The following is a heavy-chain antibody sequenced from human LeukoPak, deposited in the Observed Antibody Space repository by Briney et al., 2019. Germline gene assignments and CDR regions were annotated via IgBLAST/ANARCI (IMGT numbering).Heavy chain of an antibody. CDR3: ARDPYYYGSGSYCDY. CDR1: GFSFSSFW. Sequence: PGGSLRLSCTASGFSFSSFWMSWVRQAPGKGLEWVANIKDDGSVKNHVDSLKGRFSISRDNARNSLYLQISSLRAEDTAVYYCARDPYYYGSGSYCDYWGQGTLVTVSS. CDR2: IKDDGSVK. V-gene: IGHV3-7*01. D-gene: IGHD3-10*01. J-gene: IGHJ4*02.